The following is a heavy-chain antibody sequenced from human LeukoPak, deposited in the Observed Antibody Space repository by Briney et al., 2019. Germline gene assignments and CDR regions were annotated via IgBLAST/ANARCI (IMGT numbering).Heavy chain of an antibody. CDR1: GGSFSGYY. CDR2: INHSGST. Sequence: SETLSLTCAVYGGSFSGYYWSWIRQPPGKGLEWIGEINHSGSTNYNPSLKSRVTISVDTSKNQFSLKLSSVTAADTAVYYCARGGYYDSSGPTPFDYWGQGTLVTVSS. J-gene: IGHJ4*02. V-gene: IGHV4-34*01. CDR3: ARGGYYDSSGPTPFDY. D-gene: IGHD3-22*01.